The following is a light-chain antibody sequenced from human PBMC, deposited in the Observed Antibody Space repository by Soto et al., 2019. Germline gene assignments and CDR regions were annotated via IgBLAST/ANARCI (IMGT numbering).Light chain of an antibody. J-gene: IGLJ1*01. CDR3: SSYTSSSTLYV. CDR1: SSDVGGYDY. V-gene: IGLV2-14*01. Sequence: QSVLAQPASMSGSPEQSITISCTGTSSDVGGYDYVSWYQQHPGIAPKLIIYDVSNRPSGVSNRFSGSKSGNTASLTISGFQAEDEADYYCSSYTSSSTLYVFGTGTKVTVL. CDR2: DVS.